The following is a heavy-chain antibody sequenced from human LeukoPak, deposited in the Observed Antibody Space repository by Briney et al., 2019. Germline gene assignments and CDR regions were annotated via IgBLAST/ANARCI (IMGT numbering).Heavy chain of an antibody. CDR1: RFAFSTYG. J-gene: IGHJ4*02. V-gene: IGHV3-33*01. Sequence: GSLRLSCPTPRFAFSTYGMHWVRPAPGKGLEWGTDIWPDGSYKYNADSVKGRFTISRDNSKNTVYRPVNTLRDKDTAVYYCVRAVGPFYYWGQGTLVTVST. CDR3: VRAVGPFYY. CDR2: IWPDGSYK. D-gene: IGHD3-16*01.